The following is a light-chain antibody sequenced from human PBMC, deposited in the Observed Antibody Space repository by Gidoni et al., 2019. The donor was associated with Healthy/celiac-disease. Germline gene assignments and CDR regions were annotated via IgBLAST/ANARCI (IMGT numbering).Light chain of an antibody. CDR3: QSADSSGTYRV. J-gene: IGLJ3*02. CDR1: ALPKQY. CDR2: KDS. V-gene: IGLV3-25*03. Sequence: SYELTQPPSVSVSPGQTARSTCSGDALPKQYAYWYKQKPGQAPVLVIDKDSERPSGIPERFSGSSSGTTVTLTISGVQAEDEADYYCQSADSSGTYRVFGGGTNLTVL.